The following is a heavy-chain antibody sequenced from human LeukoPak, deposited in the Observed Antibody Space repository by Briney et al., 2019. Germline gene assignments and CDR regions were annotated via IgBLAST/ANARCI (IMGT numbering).Heavy chain of an antibody. V-gene: IGHV4-61*01. D-gene: IGHD6-19*01. CDR1: GGSISSSSFY. CDR2: IYYSGGT. J-gene: IGHJ5*02. CDR3: ARLKEAVALNWFDP. Sequence: SETLSLTCAVSGGSISSSSFYWSWIRQPPGKGLEWIGYIYYSGGTNYNPSLKSRVTISVDTSKNQFSLKLSSVTAADTAVYYCARLKEAVALNWFDPWGQGTLVTVSS.